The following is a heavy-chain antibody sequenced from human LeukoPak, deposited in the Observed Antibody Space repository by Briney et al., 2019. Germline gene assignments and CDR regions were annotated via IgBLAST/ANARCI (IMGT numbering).Heavy chain of an antibody. D-gene: IGHD3-16*02. CDR3: KFGGVIADQEYYFDY. J-gene: IGHJ4*02. CDR1: GGSISSGDYY. Sequence: SETLSLTCTVSGGSISSGDYYWSWIRQPPGKGLEWIGYIYYSGSTYYNPSLKSRVTISVDTSKNQFSLKLSSVTAADTAVYYCKFGGVIADQEYYFDYWGQGTLVTVSS. CDR2: IYYSGST. V-gene: IGHV4-30-4*03.